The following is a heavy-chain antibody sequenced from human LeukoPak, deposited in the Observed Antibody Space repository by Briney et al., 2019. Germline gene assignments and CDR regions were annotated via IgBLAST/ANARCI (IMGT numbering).Heavy chain of an antibody. V-gene: IGHV4-39*01. J-gene: IGHJ4*02. CDR1: TFSSYA. CDR3: ARTNGEQWLVHIDY. D-gene: IGHD6-19*01. Sequence: TFSSYAMSWVRQAPGKGLEWIGSIYYSGSTYYNPSLKSRVTISVDTSKNQFSLKLSSVTAADTAVYYCARTNGEQWLVHIDYWGQGTLVTVSS. CDR2: IYYSGST.